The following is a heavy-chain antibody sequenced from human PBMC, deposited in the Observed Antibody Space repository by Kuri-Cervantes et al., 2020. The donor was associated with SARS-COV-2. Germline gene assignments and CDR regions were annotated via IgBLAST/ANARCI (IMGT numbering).Heavy chain of an antibody. Sequence: SETLSLTCTVSGASISSSTYYWGWIRQSPGMGLEWLGSIYESGDTYYSSSLKSRLTLSVDTSKSQFSLKLTSVPAADTAIYYCARHYAFDGFHKWGQGTQVTVSS. CDR1: GASISSSTYY. V-gene: IGHV4-39*01. CDR3: ARHYAFDGFHK. D-gene: IGHD3-9*01. CDR2: IYESGDT. J-gene: IGHJ4*02.